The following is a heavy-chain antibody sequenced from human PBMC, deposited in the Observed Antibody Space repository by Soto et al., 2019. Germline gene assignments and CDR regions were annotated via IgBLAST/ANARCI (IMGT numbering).Heavy chain of an antibody. CDR1: GVRFSDYG. D-gene: IGHD1-26*01. V-gene: IGHV3-30*18. CDR3: AKMDADLLPYYYYGMDV. J-gene: IGHJ6*02. Sequence: QVQLVESGGGVVQPGRSLRLSCAASGVRFSDYGIHWVRQAPGQGLEWVALISYDGSKKFYTDSVKGRFTISRDNSKNTMYLQIDRLRAEDTAVYYCAKMDADLLPYYYYGMDVWGQGTTVTVSS. CDR2: ISYDGSKK.